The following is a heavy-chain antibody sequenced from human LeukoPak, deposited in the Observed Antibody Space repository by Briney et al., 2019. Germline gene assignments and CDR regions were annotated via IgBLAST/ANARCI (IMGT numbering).Heavy chain of an antibody. J-gene: IGHJ4*02. V-gene: IGHV3-23*01. Sequence: GGSLRLSCAASGFTFSSYAMSWVRQAPGRGLEWVSAISGSGGSTHYADSEKGRFTVSRDNSKNTLYLQMNSLRAEDTAVYYCAKDRAVRGVTHFDYWGQGTLVTVSS. D-gene: IGHD3-10*01. CDR1: GFTFSSYA. CDR2: ISGSGGST. CDR3: AKDRAVRGVTHFDY.